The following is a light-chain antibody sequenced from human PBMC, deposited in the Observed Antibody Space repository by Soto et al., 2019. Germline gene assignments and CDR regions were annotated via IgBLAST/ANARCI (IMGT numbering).Light chain of an antibody. V-gene: IGKV1-39*01. Sequence: DIQMTQSPSSLSASVGDTVTITCRASQSISSYLNWYQQKPGKAPKLLIYAASSLQSGVPSRFSGSGSGTDFTLTISSLQPEDFATYYCQQSYSTPPKFGPGTKVDIK. CDR2: AAS. J-gene: IGKJ3*01. CDR1: QSISSY. CDR3: QQSYSTPPK.